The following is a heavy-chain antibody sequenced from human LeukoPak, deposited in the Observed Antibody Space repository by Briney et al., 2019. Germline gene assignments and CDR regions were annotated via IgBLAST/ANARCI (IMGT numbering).Heavy chain of an antibody. CDR1: GFTVSSNY. D-gene: IGHD3-10*01. J-gene: IGHJ4*02. CDR3: AKDIRGAMVRGVIMVY. CDR2: ISWNSGSI. V-gene: IGHV3-9*01. Sequence: GGSLRLSCAASGFTVSSNYMSWVRQAPGKGLEWVSGISWNSGSIGYADSVKGRFTISRDNAKNSLYLQMNSLRAEDTALYYCAKDIRGAMVRGVIMVYWGQGTLVTVSS.